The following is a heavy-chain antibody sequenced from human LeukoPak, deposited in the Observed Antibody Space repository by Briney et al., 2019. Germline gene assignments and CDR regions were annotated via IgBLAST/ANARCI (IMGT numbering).Heavy chain of an antibody. D-gene: IGHD3-3*02. Sequence: SETLSLTCTVAGGSMSSGGYDWSWIRQPPWKGLEWIGYVWHSGSTYYTPSLKSRVTISVDRSKNQFPLKLSSVTAADTAVYYCARALSRSSLFDYWGQGTLVTVSS. CDR3: ARALSRSSLFDY. CDR1: GGSMSSGGYD. V-gene: IGHV4-30-2*01. J-gene: IGHJ4*02. CDR2: VWHSGST.